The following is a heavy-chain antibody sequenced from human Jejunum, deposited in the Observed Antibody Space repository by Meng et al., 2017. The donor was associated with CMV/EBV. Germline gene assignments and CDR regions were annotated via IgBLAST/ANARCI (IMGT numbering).Heavy chain of an antibody. CDR2: MNPNRGTT. V-gene: IGHV1-8*01. J-gene: IGHJ4*02. Sequence: VQLVQAGAEVKKPGASVKVSCKSSGYTFTSYDINWVRQGTGQGLEWMGWMNPNRGTTGYAQKFQGRVTMTRNISKSTAYMDLSSLRSEDTAVYYCATGVADFEYWGQGTLVTVSS. D-gene: IGHD6-19*01. CDR1: GYTFTSYD. CDR3: ATGVADFEY.